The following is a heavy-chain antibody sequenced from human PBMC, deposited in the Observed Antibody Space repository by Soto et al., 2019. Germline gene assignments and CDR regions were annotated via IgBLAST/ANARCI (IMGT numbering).Heavy chain of an antibody. CDR3: ARGLAADGA. Sequence: QVQLVQSGAEVKKPGASVKVSCTASGYTFTHYAIHWVRHAPGQWLEWMGFINAGSGNTKYSQTFQGRLTFTKDTSASTAYMDLSSLRSEAMAIYYCARGLAADGAWGQGSLVTVSS. V-gene: IGHV1-3*01. D-gene: IGHD6-13*01. CDR1: GYTFTHYA. J-gene: IGHJ5*02. CDR2: INAGSGNT.